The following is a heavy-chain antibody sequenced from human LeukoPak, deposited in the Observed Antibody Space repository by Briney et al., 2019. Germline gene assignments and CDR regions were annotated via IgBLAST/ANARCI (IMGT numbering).Heavy chain of an antibody. J-gene: IGHJ2*01. CDR3: AGGARGYNWYFDL. CDR1: GFTFSSYA. V-gene: IGHV3-23*01. CDR2: ISNSDGNT. Sequence: GGSLRLSCIASGFTFSSYAMSWVRQAPGKGLEWASTISNSDGNTYYADSVKGRFTISRDNAKHVLYLQINSLRVGDTAVYYCAGGARGYNWYFDLWGRGTLVTVSP. D-gene: IGHD3-16*01.